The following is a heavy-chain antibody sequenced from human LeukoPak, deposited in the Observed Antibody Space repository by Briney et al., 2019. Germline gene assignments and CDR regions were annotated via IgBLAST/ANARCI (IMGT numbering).Heavy chain of an antibody. CDR2: IIPIFGTA. J-gene: IGHJ6*02. D-gene: IGHD2-2*01. CDR1: GGTFSSYA. Sequence: SVKVSCKASGGTFSSYAISWVRQAPGQGLEWMGGIIPIFGTANYAQKFQGRVTITADESTSTAYMELSSLRSEDTAVYYCARVRIVVVPAGYYYYGMDVWGQGTTVTVSS. V-gene: IGHV1-69*13. CDR3: ARVRIVVVPAGYYYYGMDV.